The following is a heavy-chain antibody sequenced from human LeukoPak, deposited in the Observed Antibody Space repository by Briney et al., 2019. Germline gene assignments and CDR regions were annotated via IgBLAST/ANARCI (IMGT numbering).Heavy chain of an antibody. V-gene: IGHV3-73*01. Sequence: GGSLKLSCAASGFTFSGSAMHWVRQASGKGLEWVGRIRSKANSYATAYAASVKGRFTISRDDSKNTAYLQMNSLKTEDTAVYYCARETGGGIQLWYDAFDIWGQGTMVTVSS. D-gene: IGHD5-18*01. CDR2: IRSKANSYAT. CDR3: ARETGGGIQLWYDAFDI. CDR1: GFTFSGSA. J-gene: IGHJ3*02.